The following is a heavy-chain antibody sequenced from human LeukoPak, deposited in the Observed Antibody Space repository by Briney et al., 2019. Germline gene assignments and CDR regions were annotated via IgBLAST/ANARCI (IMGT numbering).Heavy chain of an antibody. CDR3: ARAGLVGPLDY. D-gene: IGHD1-26*01. CDR1: GFTFSSYS. J-gene: IGHJ4*02. Sequence: GGSLRLSCAASGFTFSSYSMKWGRQAPGKGLEWVSSISSSSSYIYYADSVKGRFTISRDNAKNSLYLQMNSLRAEDTAVYYCARAGLVGPLDYWGQGTLVTVSS. V-gene: IGHV3-21*01. CDR2: ISSSSSYI.